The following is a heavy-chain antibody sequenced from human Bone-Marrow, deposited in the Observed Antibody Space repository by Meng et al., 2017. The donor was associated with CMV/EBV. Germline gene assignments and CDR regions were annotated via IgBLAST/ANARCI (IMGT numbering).Heavy chain of an antibody. Sequence: GESLKISCAASGFTFSNSDMNWVRQAPGKGLEWVSCVSWNGSRTHYADSVKGRFTISRDNSKNTLYLQMNSLRAEDTAVYYCAGKTDQLLYYYYGMDVWGQGTTVTVSS. CDR1: GFTFSNSD. V-gene: IGHV3-19*01. D-gene: IGHD2-2*01. J-gene: IGHJ6*02. CDR3: AGKTDQLLYYYYGMDV. CDR2: VSWNGSRT.